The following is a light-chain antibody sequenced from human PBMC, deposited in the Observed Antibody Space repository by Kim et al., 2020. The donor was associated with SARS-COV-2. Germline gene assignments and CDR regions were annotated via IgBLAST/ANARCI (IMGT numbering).Light chain of an antibody. Sequence: LSASVGDRVTITCQASQDISNYLNWYQQKPGKAPKLLIYDASNLETGVPSRFSGSGSGTDFTFTISSLQPEDIATYYCQQYDNLPPFGPGTKVDIK. CDR1: QDISNY. V-gene: IGKV1-33*01. CDR3: QQYDNLPP. CDR2: DAS. J-gene: IGKJ3*01.